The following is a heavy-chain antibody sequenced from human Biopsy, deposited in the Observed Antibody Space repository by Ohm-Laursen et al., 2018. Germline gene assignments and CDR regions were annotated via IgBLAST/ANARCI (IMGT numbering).Heavy chain of an antibody. J-gene: IGHJ5*02. CDR3: ATGGQWPKPYLNWFDP. Sequence: SETLSLTCLVSGGSITNYYWSWIRQPPGKGLEYIGYMYYNEGTNYNPSLKSRVTISVDTSKNQFSLKLISVTPADTAVYYCATGGQWPKPYLNWFDPWGQGTLVTVSS. CDR1: GGSITNYY. CDR2: MYYNEGT. D-gene: IGHD6-19*01. V-gene: IGHV4-59*01.